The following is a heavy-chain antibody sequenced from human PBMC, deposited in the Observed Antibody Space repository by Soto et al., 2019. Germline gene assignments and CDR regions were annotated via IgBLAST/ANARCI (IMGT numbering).Heavy chain of an antibody. Sequence: GGSLRLSCAASGFTFSTYSMNWVRQAPGKGPEWVSSISSRSSYIHYADSVKGRFTISRDNAKNSLFLQMSSLRVEDTAVYYCSRTYDFWTNGHGNGMDVWGQGTTVTVSS. CDR1: GFTFSTYS. CDR3: SRTYDFWTNGHGNGMDV. CDR2: ISSRSSYI. V-gene: IGHV3-21*01. D-gene: IGHD3-3*01. J-gene: IGHJ6*02.